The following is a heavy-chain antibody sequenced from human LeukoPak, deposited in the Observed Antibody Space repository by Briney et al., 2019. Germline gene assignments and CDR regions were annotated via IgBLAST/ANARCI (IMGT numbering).Heavy chain of an antibody. V-gene: IGHV4-4*02. Sequence: RASETLSLTCTFSGVSIISSHWWSWARQSPGKGLEWIGEIHHSGTTNYSPSLKSRVSMSLDKSNNQFSLNLRSVTAADTAVYYCATYFYGDFASYYFDRWGQGTLVTVSS. D-gene: IGHD4-17*01. CDR2: IHHSGTT. CDR1: GVSIISSHW. J-gene: IGHJ4*02. CDR3: ATYFYGDFASYYFDR.